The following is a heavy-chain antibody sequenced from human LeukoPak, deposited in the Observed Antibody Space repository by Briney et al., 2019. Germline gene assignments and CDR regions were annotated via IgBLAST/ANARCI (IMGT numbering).Heavy chain of an antibody. CDR3: ARDYTGGWNDY. CDR1: GFTFSRYW. V-gene: IGHV3-7*01. D-gene: IGHD7-27*01. J-gene: IGHJ4*02. CDR2: IKEDGSEA. Sequence: WGSLRLSCAAAGFTFSRYWMSWVRQATGKGLECVAKIKEDGSEAHYVDSVKGRFTISRDNAKESLYLQMNTLRAEDTAVYYCARDYTGGWNDYWGQGIRVTVSS.